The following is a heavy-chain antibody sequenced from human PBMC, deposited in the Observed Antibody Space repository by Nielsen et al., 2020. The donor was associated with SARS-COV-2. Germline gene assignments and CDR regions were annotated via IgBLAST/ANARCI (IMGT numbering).Heavy chain of an antibody. V-gene: IGHV3-9*01. CDR1: GFTFDDYA. Sequence: SLKISCAASGFTFDDYAMHWVRQAPGKGLEWVSGISWNSGSIGYADSVKGRFTISRDNAKNSQYLQMNSLRAEDTGVYYCVRDYYGSGSFYGRWFDPWGQGTLVTVSS. J-gene: IGHJ5*02. D-gene: IGHD3-10*01. CDR3: VRDYYGSGSFYGRWFDP. CDR2: ISWNSGSI.